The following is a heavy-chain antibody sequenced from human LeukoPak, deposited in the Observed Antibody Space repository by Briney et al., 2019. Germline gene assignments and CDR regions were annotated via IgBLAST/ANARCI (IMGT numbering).Heavy chain of an antibody. J-gene: IGHJ4*02. V-gene: IGHV3-48*02. CDR2: ISTTSRAI. D-gene: IGHD5-24*01. CDR1: GFTFTTYD. Sequence: GGSLRLSCATSGFTFTTYDMTWVRQAPGKGLEWISYISTTSRAIYYADSVKGRFTISRDNAKNSLYLQLNSLRDEDTAVYYCARDWMDMATDYWGQGTLVTVAS. CDR3: ARDWMDMATDY.